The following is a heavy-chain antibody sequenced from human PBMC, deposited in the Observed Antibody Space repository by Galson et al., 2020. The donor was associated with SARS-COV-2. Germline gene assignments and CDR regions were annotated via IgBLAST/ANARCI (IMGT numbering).Heavy chain of an antibody. J-gene: IGHJ4*02. V-gene: IGHV3-11*01. D-gene: IGHD3-16*01. CDR2: ISSSGRTI. CDR1: GFTFSDYY. Sequence: GGSLRLSCAASGFTFSDYYMSWIRQAPGKGLEWVSYISSSGRTIYYADSVKGRFTLSRDNAKISLYLQMNSLRAEDTAVYYCAGIRGRYDYVWGSKPLDYWGQGTLVTVSS. CDR3: AGIRGRYDYVWGSKPLDY.